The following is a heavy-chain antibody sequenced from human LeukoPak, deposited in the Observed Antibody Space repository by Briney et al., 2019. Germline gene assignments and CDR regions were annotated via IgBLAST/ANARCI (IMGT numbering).Heavy chain of an antibody. Sequence: SETLSLTYTVSGGSISGYYWGWIRQPPGKGLEWIGSIYYSGSTYYNPSLKSRVTISVDTSKNQFSLKLSSVTAADTAVYYCARGSPSYDFWSGYFDYGGQGTLVTVSS. D-gene: IGHD3-3*01. CDR2: IYYSGST. J-gene: IGHJ4*02. CDR1: GGSISGYY. CDR3: ARGSPSYDFWSGYFDY. V-gene: IGHV4-39*01.